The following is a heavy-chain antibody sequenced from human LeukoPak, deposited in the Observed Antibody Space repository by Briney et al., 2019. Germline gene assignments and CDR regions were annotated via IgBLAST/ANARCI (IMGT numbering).Heavy chain of an antibody. Sequence: GGSLRLSCAASGFTFSSYSMNWVRQAPGKGLEWVSSISSSSSYIYYADSVKGRFTISRDNAKNSLYLQMNSLRAEDTAVYYCARHVYGLNRITMVRGVPRTFDYWGQGTLVTVSS. J-gene: IGHJ4*02. V-gene: IGHV3-21*01. D-gene: IGHD3-10*01. CDR1: GFTFSSYS. CDR2: ISSSSSYI. CDR3: ARHVYGLNRITMVRGVPRTFDY.